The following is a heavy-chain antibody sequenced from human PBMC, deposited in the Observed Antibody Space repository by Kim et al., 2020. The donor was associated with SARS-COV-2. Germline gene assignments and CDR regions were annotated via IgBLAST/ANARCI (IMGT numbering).Heavy chain of an antibody. V-gene: IGHV3-30*03. J-gene: IGHJ6*02. CDR2: ISYDGSNK. Sequence: GGSLRLSCAASGFTFSSYGMHWVRQAPGKGLEWVAVISYDGSNKYYADSVKGRFTISRDNSKNTLYLQMNSLRAEDTAVYYCALEDYYYYGMDVWGQGTTVTVSS. CDR1: GFTFSSYG. CDR3: ALEDYYYYGMDV.